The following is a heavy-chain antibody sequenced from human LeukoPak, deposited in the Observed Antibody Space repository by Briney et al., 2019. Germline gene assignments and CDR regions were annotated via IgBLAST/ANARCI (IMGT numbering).Heavy chain of an antibody. CDR2: IYPGDSDT. D-gene: IGHD5-18*01. V-gene: IGHV5-51*03. J-gene: IGHJ4*02. CDR3: ARGLSYGFPYCFDS. Sequence: PGESLKISCKGSGNSFSNYWIGWVRQMPGKGLEWMGIIYPGDSDTRYSPSFQGQVTISADKSITIAYLQWSSLKASDTAMYYCARGLSYGFPYCFDSWGQGTLVTVSS. CDR1: GNSFSNYW.